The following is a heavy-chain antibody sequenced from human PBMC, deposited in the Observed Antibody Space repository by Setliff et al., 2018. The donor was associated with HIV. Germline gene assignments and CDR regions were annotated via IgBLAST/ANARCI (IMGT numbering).Heavy chain of an antibody. Sequence: SVNVSCKSSGGPFNSFAITWVRQAPGQGLEWMGGVIPMLGIANYAQKLQGRVTMTEDTSTDTAYMELSSLRSEDTAMYYCATIRAYYYDSSGQEYFQYWGHGTLVTVSS. CDR1: GGPFNSFA. J-gene: IGHJ1*01. CDR3: ATIRAYYYDSSGQEYFQY. D-gene: IGHD3-22*01. V-gene: IGHV1-69*10. CDR2: VIPMLGIA.